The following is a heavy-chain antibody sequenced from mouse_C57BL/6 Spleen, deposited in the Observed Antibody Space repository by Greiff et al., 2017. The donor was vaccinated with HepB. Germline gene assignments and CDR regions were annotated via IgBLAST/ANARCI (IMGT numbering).Heavy chain of an antibody. V-gene: IGHV3-6*01. CDR3: ARDGNYYGRSSAWFAY. J-gene: IGHJ3*01. CDR1: GYSITSGYY. CDR2: ISYDGSN. Sequence: EVQLQESGPGLVKPSQSLSLTCSVTGYSITSGYYWNWIRQFPGNKLEWMGYISYDGSNNYNPSLKNRITITRDTSKNQFFLKLNSVTTEDTATYYCARDGNYYGRSSAWFAYWGQGTLVTVSA. D-gene: IGHD1-1*01.